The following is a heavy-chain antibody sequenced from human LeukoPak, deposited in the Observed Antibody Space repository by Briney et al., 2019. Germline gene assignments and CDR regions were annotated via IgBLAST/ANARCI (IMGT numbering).Heavy chain of an antibody. D-gene: IGHD2-15*01. CDR2: IFASGTT. CDR3: ARSVEGYCSGGSCYSYYYYMDV. Sequence: PSKTLSLTCTVSGGSISTYSWNWIRQPAGKGLEWIGRIFASGTTKYNPSLKSRVTMSVETSKNQFSLKLSSVTAADTAVYYCARSVEGYCSGGSCYSYYYYMDVWGKGTTVTVSS. J-gene: IGHJ6*03. CDR1: GGSISTYS. V-gene: IGHV4-4*07.